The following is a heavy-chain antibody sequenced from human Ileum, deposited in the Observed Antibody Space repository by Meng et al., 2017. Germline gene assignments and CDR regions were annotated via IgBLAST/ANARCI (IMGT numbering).Heavy chain of an antibody. D-gene: IGHD2/OR15-2a*01. CDR2: ISSSGSTI. CDR1: GFTFSSYE. Sequence: GGSLRLSCAASGFTFSSYEMNWVRQAPGKGLEWVSYISSSGSTIYYADSVKGRFTISRDNAKNSLYLQMSSLRAEDTAVYYCARQPFSRKGAFDIWGQGTMVTVSS. CDR3: ARQPFSRKGAFDI. V-gene: IGHV3-48*03. J-gene: IGHJ3*02.